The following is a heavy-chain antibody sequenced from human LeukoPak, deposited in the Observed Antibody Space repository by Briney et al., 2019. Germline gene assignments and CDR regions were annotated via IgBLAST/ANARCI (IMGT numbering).Heavy chain of an antibody. CDR2: IYYSGST. CDR3: AREGGSGWYGGGIDY. CDR1: GGSISSYC. V-gene: IGHV4-59*01. D-gene: IGHD6-19*01. J-gene: IGHJ4*02. Sequence: SETLSLTCTVSGGSISSYCWSWIRQPPGKGLEWIGYIYYSGSTNYNPSLKSRVTISVDTSKNQFSLKLSSVTAADTAVYYCAREGGSGWYGGGIDYWGQGTLVTVSS.